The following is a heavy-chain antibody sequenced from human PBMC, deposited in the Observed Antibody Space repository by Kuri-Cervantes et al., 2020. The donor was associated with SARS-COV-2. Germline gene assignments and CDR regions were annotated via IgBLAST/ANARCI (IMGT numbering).Heavy chain of an antibody. V-gene: IGHV1-46*01. Sequence: ASVKVSCKASGYTFTSYYMHWVRQAPGQGLEWMGIINPSGGSTSYAQKFQGRVTMTRDTSTSTVYMELSSLRAEDTALYYCAKDIIAAAGMTIDYWGQGTLVTVSS. CDR2: INPSGGST. CDR3: AKDIIAAAGMTIDY. D-gene: IGHD6-13*01. CDR1: GYTFTSYY. J-gene: IGHJ4*02.